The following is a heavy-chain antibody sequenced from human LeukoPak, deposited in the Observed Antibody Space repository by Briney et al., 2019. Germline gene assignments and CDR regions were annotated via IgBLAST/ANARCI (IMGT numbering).Heavy chain of an antibody. CDR2: IFREGTT. CDR1: GFTVITSY. V-gene: IGHV3-66*01. J-gene: IGHJ4*02. CDR3: TKTGGPWD. D-gene: IGHD7-27*01. Sequence: GESLRLSCAASGFTVITSYMSWVRQAPGKGLEWVSVIFREGTTYYADSVKGRFTVSRDSSKNTLYLQMNSLRAEDTAMYYCTKTGGPWDWGQGTLVTVSS.